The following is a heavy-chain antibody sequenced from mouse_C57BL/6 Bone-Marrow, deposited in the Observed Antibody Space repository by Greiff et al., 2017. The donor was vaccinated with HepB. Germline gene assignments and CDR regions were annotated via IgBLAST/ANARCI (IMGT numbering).Heavy chain of an antibody. CDR3: ARLRGFAY. Sequence: VHLVESGAELMKPGASVKLSCKATGYTFTGYWIEWVKQRPGHGLEWIGEILPGSGSTNYNDKFKGKATFTADTSSNTAYMQLSSLTTEDSAIYYCARLRGFAYWGQGTLVTVST. CDR1: GYTFTGYW. D-gene: IGHD1-1*01. CDR2: ILPGSGST. V-gene: IGHV1-9*01. J-gene: IGHJ3*01.